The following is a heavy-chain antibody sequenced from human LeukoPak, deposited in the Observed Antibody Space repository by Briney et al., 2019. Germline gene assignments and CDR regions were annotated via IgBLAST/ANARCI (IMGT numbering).Heavy chain of an antibody. CDR2: ISGSGGST. CDR3: AKGQSFGESGLDY. CDR1: GFTFSSYA. D-gene: IGHD3-10*01. V-gene: IGHV3-23*01. J-gene: IGHJ4*02. Sequence: GGSLRLCCAASGFTFSSYAMSWVRQAPGKGLEWVSAISGSGGSTYYADSVKGRFTISRDNSKNTLYLQMNSLRAEDTAVYYCAKGQSFGESGLDYWGQGTLVTVSS.